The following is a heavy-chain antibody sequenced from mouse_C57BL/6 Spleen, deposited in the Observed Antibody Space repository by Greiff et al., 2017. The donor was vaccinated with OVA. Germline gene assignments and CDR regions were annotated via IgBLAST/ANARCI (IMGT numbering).Heavy chain of an antibody. Sequence: VQLQQSGAELVRPGTSVKLSCKASGYTFTSYWMHWVKQRPGQGLEWIGVIDPSDSYTNYNQKFKGKATLTVDTSSSTAYMQLSSLTSEDSAVYYCARRITTVVARYYYAMDYWGQGTSVTVSS. CDR3: ARRITTVVARYYYAMDY. J-gene: IGHJ4*01. V-gene: IGHV1-59*01. D-gene: IGHD1-1*01. CDR2: IDPSDSYT. CDR1: GYTFTSYW.